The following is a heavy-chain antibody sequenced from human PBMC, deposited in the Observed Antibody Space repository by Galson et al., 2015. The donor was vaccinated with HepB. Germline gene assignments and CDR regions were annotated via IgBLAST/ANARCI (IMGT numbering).Heavy chain of an antibody. CDR1: GYSFSRSW. Sequence: QSGAEVKKPGESLKISCKGSGYSFSRSWIGWVRQMPGKGLEWMGIIYPGDSDTRYSPSFQGQVTISADKSINTAYLQWSSLKASDTGIYYCARGVDQWLVPRSYYFDYWGQGTQVTVSS. D-gene: IGHD6-19*01. CDR3: ARGVDQWLVPRSYYFDY. J-gene: IGHJ4*02. CDR2: IYPGDSDT. V-gene: IGHV5-51*01.